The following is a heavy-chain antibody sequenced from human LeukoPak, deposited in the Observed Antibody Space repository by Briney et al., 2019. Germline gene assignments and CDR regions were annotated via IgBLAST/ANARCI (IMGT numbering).Heavy chain of an antibody. CDR3: ARQVVTGTNWFDP. V-gene: IGHV4-59*08. J-gene: IGHJ5*02. Sequence: SETLSLTCTVSGGSISSYYWSWIRQPPGKGLEWIGYIYYSGSTNYNPSLKSRVTISVDTSKNQFSLKLSSVTAADTAVYYCARQVVTGTNWFDPWGQGTLVTVS. D-gene: IGHD1-20*01. CDR2: IYYSGST. CDR1: GGSISSYY.